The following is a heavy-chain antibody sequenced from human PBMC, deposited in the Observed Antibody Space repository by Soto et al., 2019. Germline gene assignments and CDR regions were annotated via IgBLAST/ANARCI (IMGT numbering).Heavy chain of an antibody. Sequence: QVQLVQSGAEVKKPGASVKVSCKASGYTFTNYDINWVRQATGQGLEWMGWMNPNSGNTGYAQKLPGRVTMTRNTSMSTASMELSSLRSEDTAVYYCARGPMSCTSSSCPYFFDYWAQGTLVTVSS. CDR2: MNPNSGNT. CDR3: ARGPMSCTSSSCPYFFDY. CDR1: GYTFTNYD. D-gene: IGHD2-2*01. J-gene: IGHJ4*02. V-gene: IGHV1-8*01.